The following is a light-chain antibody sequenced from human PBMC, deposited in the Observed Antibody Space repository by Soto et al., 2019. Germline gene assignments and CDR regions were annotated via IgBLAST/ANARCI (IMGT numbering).Light chain of an antibody. CDR1: QSVSND. Sequence: EIVLTQSPGTLSLSPGERATLSCRASQSVSNDLAWYQQKPGQAPRLLIYDASNRATGIPARFSGSGSGTDFTLTISSLAPEDFAVYYCHQRSNWLFTFGPGTKVDIK. CDR2: DAS. V-gene: IGKV3-11*01. CDR3: HQRSNWLFT. J-gene: IGKJ3*01.